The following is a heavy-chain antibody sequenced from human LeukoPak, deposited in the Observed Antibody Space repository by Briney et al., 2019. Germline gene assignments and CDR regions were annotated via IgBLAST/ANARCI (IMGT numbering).Heavy chain of an antibody. J-gene: IGHJ3*02. D-gene: IGHD6-19*01. CDR2: IWYDGSNK. Sequence: PGGSLRLSCAASGFTFSSYGMHWVRQAPGKELEWVAVIWYDGSNKYYADSVKGRFTISRDNSKNTLYLQMNSLRAEDTAVYYCARDLHSSGWYDAFDIWGQGTMVTVSS. CDR1: GFTFSSYG. CDR3: ARDLHSSGWYDAFDI. V-gene: IGHV3-33*01.